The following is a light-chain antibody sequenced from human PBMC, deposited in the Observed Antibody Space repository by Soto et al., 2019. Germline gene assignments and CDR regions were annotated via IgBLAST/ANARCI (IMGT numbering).Light chain of an antibody. CDR3: SSYTSSSTGV. Sequence: ALTQPASVSGSPGQSITISCTGTSSDVGGYNYVSWYQQHPSKAPKIMIYDVSNRPSGFSNRFSGFKSGNTAFLSISGLQAEDEADYYCSSYTSSSTGVFGTGTKVTV. J-gene: IGLJ1*01. V-gene: IGLV2-14*01. CDR1: SSDVGGYNY. CDR2: DVS.